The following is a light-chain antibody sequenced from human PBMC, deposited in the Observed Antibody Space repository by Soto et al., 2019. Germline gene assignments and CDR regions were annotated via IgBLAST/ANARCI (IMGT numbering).Light chain of an antibody. J-gene: IGKJ1*01. V-gene: IGKV1-39*01. Sequence: DIQMTQSPSSLSASVGDRFTITCRASQSISSYLNWYQQKPGKAPKLLIYAASSLQSGVPSRFSGSGSGTDFTLTISSLQPEDFATYYCQQYYSYPPTFGQGTKVDIK. CDR1: QSISSY. CDR3: QQYYSYPPT. CDR2: AAS.